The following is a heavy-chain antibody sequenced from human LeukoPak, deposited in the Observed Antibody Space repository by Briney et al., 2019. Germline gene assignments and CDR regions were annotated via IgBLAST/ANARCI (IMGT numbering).Heavy chain of an antibody. CDR3: AKDGLTSKDSYYYMDV. V-gene: IGHV3-33*06. CDR1: GFTFSSYG. D-gene: IGHD6-6*01. J-gene: IGHJ6*03. Sequence: PGRSLRLSCAPSGFTFSSYGMHWVRQAPGKGLEWVAVIWYDGSNKYYADSVKGRFTASRDNSKNTLYLQMNSLRAEDTAVYYCAKDGLTSKDSYYYMDVWGKGTTVTVSS. CDR2: IWYDGSNK.